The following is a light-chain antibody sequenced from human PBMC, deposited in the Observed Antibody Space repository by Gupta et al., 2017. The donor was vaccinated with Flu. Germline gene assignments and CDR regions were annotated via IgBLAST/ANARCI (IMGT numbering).Light chain of an antibody. J-gene: IGKJ2*01. CDR3: RQHTHWPPYT. CDR1: HSLVYSDGKTY. CDR2: EVS. V-gene: IGKV2-30*01. Sequence: DVVMTQSPLSLPVTLGQPASISCNSSHSLVYSDGKTYLNWFQQRPGQSPRRLIYEVSNRAAGVPDRFSGSGWGTTVTLKISRGEAEDVGVYYCRQHTHWPPYTFGQGTKVEIK.